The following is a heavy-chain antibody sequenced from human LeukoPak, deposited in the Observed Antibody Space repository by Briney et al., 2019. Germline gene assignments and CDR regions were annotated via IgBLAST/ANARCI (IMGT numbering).Heavy chain of an antibody. J-gene: IGHJ3*02. Sequence: GGSLRLSCAASGFTFSDYYMSWIRQAPGKGLEWVSYISSSGSTIYYADSVKGRFTISRDNAKNSLYLQMNSLRAENTAVYYCAREGEMATSGAFDIWGQGTMVTVSS. D-gene: IGHD5-24*01. CDR3: AREGEMATSGAFDI. CDR2: ISSSGSTI. V-gene: IGHV3-11*04. CDR1: GFTFSDYY.